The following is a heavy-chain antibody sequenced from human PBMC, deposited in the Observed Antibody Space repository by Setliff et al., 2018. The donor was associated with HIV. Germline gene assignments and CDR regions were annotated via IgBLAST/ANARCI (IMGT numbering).Heavy chain of an antibody. CDR1: GGSFSGYY. CDR3: ARILLDYYGSGSYRAFDI. J-gene: IGHJ3*02. CDR2: INHSGST. D-gene: IGHD3-10*01. Sequence: SETLSLTCAVYGGSFSGYYWSWIRQPPGKGLEWIGEINHSGSTNYNPSLKSRVTISVDTSKNQFSLKLSSVTAADTAVYYCARILLDYYGSGSYRAFDIWGQGTMVTVSS. V-gene: IGHV4-34*01.